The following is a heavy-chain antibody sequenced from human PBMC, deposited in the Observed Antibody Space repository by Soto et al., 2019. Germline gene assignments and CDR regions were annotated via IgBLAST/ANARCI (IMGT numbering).Heavy chain of an antibody. D-gene: IGHD4-17*01. Sequence: QVHLVESGGGVVQPGRSLTLSCAASGFTFSSYAMDWVRQAPGKGLEWVAFISYDGDNKDYAAAVKGRFTISRDNSRNTLHLQMNSLRPEDTALYFCAKPTSVTGRGSFDHWGQGILVTVSS. CDR2: ISYDGDNK. CDR3: AKPTSVTGRGSFDH. CDR1: GFTFSSYA. J-gene: IGHJ4*02. V-gene: IGHV3-30*18.